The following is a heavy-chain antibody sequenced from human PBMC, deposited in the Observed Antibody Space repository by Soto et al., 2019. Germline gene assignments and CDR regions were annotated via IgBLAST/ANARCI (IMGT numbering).Heavy chain of an antibody. V-gene: IGHV2-5*02. J-gene: IGHJ4*02. D-gene: IGHD4-17*01. CDR1: GFSLKTGGAG. CDR2: IYWDDDK. CDR3: AHRHPSGPVDGDYTKIEYFDY. Sequence: QITLKESGPTLVKPTETLTLTCTFSGFSLKTGGAGVGWIRQPPGKALEWLVVIYWDDDKRSSPSLKNRLTITKDTSKNQVVLTITDMDPADTATYYCAHRHPSGPVDGDYTKIEYFDYWGQGTLVAVAS.